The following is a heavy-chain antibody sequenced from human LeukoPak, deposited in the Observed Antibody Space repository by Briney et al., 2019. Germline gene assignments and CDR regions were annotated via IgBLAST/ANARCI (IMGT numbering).Heavy chain of an antibody. CDR2: ISSSSYI. V-gene: IGHV3-21*01. CDR3: ARGGLATTTYDY. Sequence: NPGGSLRLSCAASGFTFSSYSMNWVRQAPGKGLEWVSSISSSSYIYYADSVKGRFTISRDNAKNSLYLQMNSLRAEDTAVYYCARGGLATTTYDYWGQGTLVTVSS. CDR1: GFTFSSYS. D-gene: IGHD5-12*01. J-gene: IGHJ4*02.